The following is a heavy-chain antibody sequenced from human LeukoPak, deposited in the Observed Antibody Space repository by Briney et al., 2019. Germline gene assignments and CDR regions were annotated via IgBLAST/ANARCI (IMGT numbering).Heavy chain of an antibody. D-gene: IGHD2-2*01. V-gene: IGHV4-4*09. Sequence: SDTLSLTCTVSGGSISSYYWSWIRQPPGKGLEWIGYIYTSGSTNYNPSLKSRVTISVDTSKNQFSLKLSSVTAADTAVYYCARLAGVYCSSTSCYGGGVDYWGQGTLVTVSS. CDR2: IYTSGST. CDR1: GGSISSYY. J-gene: IGHJ4*02. CDR3: ARLAGVYCSSTSCYGGGVDY.